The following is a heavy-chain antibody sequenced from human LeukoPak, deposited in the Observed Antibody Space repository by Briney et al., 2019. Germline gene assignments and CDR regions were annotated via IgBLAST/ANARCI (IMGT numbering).Heavy chain of an antibody. CDR3: ARDTSGWYLA. D-gene: IGHD6-19*01. V-gene: IGHV3-53*01. Sequence: PGGSLRLSCAASGFTVSSNYMSWVRQAPGEGLEWVSVIYSGGSTYYADSVKGRFTISRDNSKNTLYLQMNSLRVEDTAVYYCARDTSGWYLAWGQGTLVTVSS. CDR1: GFTVSSNY. CDR2: IYSGGST. J-gene: IGHJ4*02.